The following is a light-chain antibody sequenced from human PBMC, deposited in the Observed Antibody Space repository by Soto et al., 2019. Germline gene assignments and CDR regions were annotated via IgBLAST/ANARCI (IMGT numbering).Light chain of an antibody. V-gene: IGLV2-8*01. Sequence: QSALTQPPSASGAPGQSVTISCTGTGSDVGGYNYVYWYQHHPGTAPKLMLYDVSTRPSGVPDRFSGSKSGNTASLTVSGLHADDEADYYCSSYAGRNIYVVFGGGTKLTVL. CDR3: SSYAGRNIYVV. CDR1: GSDVGGYNY. CDR2: DVS. J-gene: IGLJ2*01.